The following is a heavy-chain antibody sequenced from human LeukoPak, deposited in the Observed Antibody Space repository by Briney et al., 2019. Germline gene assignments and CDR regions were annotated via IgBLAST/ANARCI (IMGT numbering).Heavy chain of an antibody. J-gene: IGHJ6*02. V-gene: IGHV3-23*01. D-gene: IGHD5-12*01. Sequence: GGSLRLSCAASGFTFSSYAMSWVHQAPGKGLEWVSAISGSGGSTYYADSVKGRFTISRDNSKNTLYLQMNSLRAEVTAVYYCARYSGSDYYYYYGMDVWGQGTTVTVSS. CDR3: ARYSGSDYYYYYGMDV. CDR2: ISGSGGST. CDR1: GFTFSSYA.